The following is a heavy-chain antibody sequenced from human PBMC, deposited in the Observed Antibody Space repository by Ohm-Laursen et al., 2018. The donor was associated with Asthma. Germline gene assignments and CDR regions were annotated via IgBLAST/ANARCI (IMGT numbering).Heavy chain of an antibody. CDR1: GFTFSDYY. CDR3: AKNSDGDYAPYYYYGMDV. CDR2: ISSSSSYT. J-gene: IGHJ6*02. Sequence: SLRLSCAASGFTFSDYYMSWIRQAPGKGLEWVSYISSSSSYTNYADSVKGRFTISRDNAKNSLYLQMNSLRPDDTAVYYCAKNSDGDYAPYYYYGMDVWGQGTTVTVSS. V-gene: IGHV3-11*06. D-gene: IGHD4-17*01.